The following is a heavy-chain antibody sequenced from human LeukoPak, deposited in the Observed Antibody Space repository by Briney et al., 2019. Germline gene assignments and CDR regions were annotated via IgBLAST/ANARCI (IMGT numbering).Heavy chain of an antibody. CDR3: ARHQREYSSSWVPLDY. Sequence: GESLKISCKGSGFSFTNYWIGWVRQMPGKGLEWMGIIYPGDSDTRYSPSFQGQVSISVDKSISTAYLQWSSLEASDTAIYYCARHQREYSSSWVPLDYWGQGTLVTVSS. V-gene: IGHV5-51*01. J-gene: IGHJ4*02. CDR2: IYPGDSDT. CDR1: GFSFTNYW. D-gene: IGHD6-13*01.